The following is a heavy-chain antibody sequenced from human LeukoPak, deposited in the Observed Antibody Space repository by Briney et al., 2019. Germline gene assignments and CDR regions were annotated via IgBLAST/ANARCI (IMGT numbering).Heavy chain of an antibody. J-gene: IGHJ3*02. V-gene: IGHV3-23*01. Sequence: PGGSLRLSCAASGFTFANYAITWIRQAPEKGLEWVSSTSGSGHNTYYADSVQGRFTISRDNSKNTLFLQMNSLRADDTAVYHCAKDPNGDYVGAFDMWGQGTMVTVSS. CDR1: GFTFANYA. CDR3: AKDPNGDYVGAFDM. D-gene: IGHD4-17*01. CDR2: TSGSGHNT.